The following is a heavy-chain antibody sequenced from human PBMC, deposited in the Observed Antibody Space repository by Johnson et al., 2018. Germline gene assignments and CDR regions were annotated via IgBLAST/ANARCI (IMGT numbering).Heavy chain of an antibody. CDR1: GFTFSSYS. V-gene: IGHV3-21*05. Sequence: EVQLVQSGGGLVKPGGSLRLSCAASGFTFSSYSMNWVRQAPGKGLEGVSYISSNSSTIYSADSVKGRFIISRDNAKNSLYLQMNSLRAEDTALYHCAKDVSSYSSAGGIDYWGQGTLVTVSS. J-gene: IGHJ4*02. D-gene: IGHD6-25*01. CDR3: AKDVSSYSSAGGIDY. CDR2: ISSNSSTI.